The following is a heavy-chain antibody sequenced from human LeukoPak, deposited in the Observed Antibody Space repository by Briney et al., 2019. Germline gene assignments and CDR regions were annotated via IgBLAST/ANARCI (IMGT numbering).Heavy chain of an antibody. CDR3: TQGIAAAGSRGYYFDY. CDR2: IRSKAYGGTT. V-gene: IGHV3-49*03. D-gene: IGHD6-13*01. CDR1: GFTFGDYA. J-gene: IGHJ4*02. Sequence: PGGSLRLSCTASGFTFGDYAMSWFRQAPGKGLEWVGFIRSKAYGGTTEYAASVKGRFTISRDDSKSIAYLQMNSLKTEDTAVYYCTQGIAAAGSRGYYFDYWGQGTLATVSS.